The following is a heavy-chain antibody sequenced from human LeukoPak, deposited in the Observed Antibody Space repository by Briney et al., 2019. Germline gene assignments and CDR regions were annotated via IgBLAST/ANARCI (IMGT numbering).Heavy chain of an antibody. Sequence: ASVKVSCKASGYTFTTYAIHWVRQAPGRSLEWMGRINAGNGDAKYSQNFHDRITITRDTSASTVYMELTSLRSEDTAVYYCAKDLRALYSSSTGDYRGQGTLVTVSS. D-gene: IGHD6-6*01. CDR3: AKDLRALYSSSTGDY. V-gene: IGHV1-3*01. CDR2: INAGNGDA. CDR1: GYTFTTYA. J-gene: IGHJ4*02.